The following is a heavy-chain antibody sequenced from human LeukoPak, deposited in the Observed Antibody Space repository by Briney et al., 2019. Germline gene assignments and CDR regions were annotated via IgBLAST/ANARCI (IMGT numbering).Heavy chain of an antibody. CDR2: ISGSGGST. D-gene: IGHD5-12*01. J-gene: IGHJ4*02. CDR3: AKEYSGYDSAYYFHY. CDR1: GFTFSSYA. Sequence: PGGSLRLSCAASGFTFSSYAMSWVRQAPGKGLEWVSTISGSGGSTYYADPVKGRFTISRDNSKNTLYLQMNSLRAEDTAVYYCAKEYSGYDSAYYFHYWGQGTLVTVSS. V-gene: IGHV3-23*01.